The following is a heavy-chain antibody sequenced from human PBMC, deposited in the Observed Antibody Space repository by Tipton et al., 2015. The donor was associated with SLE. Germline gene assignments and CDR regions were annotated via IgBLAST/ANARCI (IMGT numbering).Heavy chain of an antibody. Sequence: LRLSCTVSGGSISSYYWNWIRQPPGKGLEWIGFIYYNGSTNYNPSLMSRVTMSVDTSKNQFSLKLSSVTAADTAVYYCGRDTGWFDPWGQGTLVTVSS. J-gene: IGHJ5*02. D-gene: IGHD4-11*01. V-gene: IGHV4-59*12. CDR1: GGSISSYY. CDR2: IYYNGST. CDR3: GRDTGWFDP.